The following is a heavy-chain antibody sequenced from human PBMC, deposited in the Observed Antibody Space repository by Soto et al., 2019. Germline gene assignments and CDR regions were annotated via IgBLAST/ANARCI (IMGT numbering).Heavy chain of an antibody. CDR2: INPNSGGT. CDR1: GYTFTGYY. Sequence: QVQLVQSGAEVKKPGASVKVSCKASGYTFTGYYMHWVRQAPGQGLEWMGWINPNSGGTNYAQKYQGRVTMTRDPSISTAYMELSRLRSDDTAVYYCASFGWFGEFSAGPVAYCGQGTLVTVSS. J-gene: IGHJ4*02. D-gene: IGHD3-10*01. CDR3: ASFGWFGEFSAGPVAY. V-gene: IGHV1-2*02.